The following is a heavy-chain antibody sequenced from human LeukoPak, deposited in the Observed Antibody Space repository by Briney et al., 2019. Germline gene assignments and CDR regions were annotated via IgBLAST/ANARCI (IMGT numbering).Heavy chain of an antibody. D-gene: IGHD4-17*01. CDR3: AGVLTTVTTWFDP. CDR2: IYYSGST. CDR1: GGSISSSSYY. Sequence: SETLSLTCTVSGGSISSSSYYWGWIRQPPGKGLEWIGSIYYSGSTYYNPSLKSRVTISVDTSKNQFSLKLSPVTAADTAVYYCAGVLTTVTTWFDPWGQGTLVTVSS. V-gene: IGHV4-39*01. J-gene: IGHJ5*02.